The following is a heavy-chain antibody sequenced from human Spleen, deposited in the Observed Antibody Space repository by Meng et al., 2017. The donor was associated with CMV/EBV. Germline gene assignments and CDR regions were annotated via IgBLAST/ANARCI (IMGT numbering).Heavy chain of an antibody. J-gene: IGHJ4*02. V-gene: IGHV3-66*01. CDR2: IYSGGST. D-gene: IGHD2-15*01. Sequence: GESLKISCAASGFTVSSNYMSWVRQAPGKGLEWVSVIYSGGSTYYADSGKGRFTISRDNSKNTLFLQMNSLRAEDTAVYYCARDDKDIVDDYWGQGTLVTVSS. CDR3: ARDDKDIVDDY. CDR1: GFTVSSNY.